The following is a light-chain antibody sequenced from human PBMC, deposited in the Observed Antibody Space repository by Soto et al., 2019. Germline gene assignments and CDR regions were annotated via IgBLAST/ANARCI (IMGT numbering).Light chain of an antibody. J-gene: IGLJ2*01. Sequence: QAVVTQPPSVSGAPGQRGTFSCTGSSSNIGAGYEVHWYQQLPGTAPRLLIYGNTNRPSGVPDRFSGSKSGTSASLAITGLQAEDEADYYCQSYDSSLRAVVFGGGTKLTVL. CDR1: SSNIGAGYE. CDR3: QSYDSSLRAVV. CDR2: GNT. V-gene: IGLV1-40*01.